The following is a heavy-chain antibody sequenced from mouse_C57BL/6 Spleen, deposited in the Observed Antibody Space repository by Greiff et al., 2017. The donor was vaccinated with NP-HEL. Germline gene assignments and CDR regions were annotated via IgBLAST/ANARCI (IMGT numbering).Heavy chain of an antibody. CDR1: GFTFTDYY. CDR2: IRNKANGYTT. CDR3: ARYHYYCSSHYFDY. Sequence: DVQLVESGGGLVQPGGSLSLSCAASGFTFTDYYMSWVRQPPGKALEWLGFIRNKANGYTTEYSASVKGRFTISRDNSQSILYLQMNALRAEDSATYYCARYHYYCSSHYFDYWGQGTTLTVSS. D-gene: IGHD1-1*01. J-gene: IGHJ2*01. V-gene: IGHV7-3*01.